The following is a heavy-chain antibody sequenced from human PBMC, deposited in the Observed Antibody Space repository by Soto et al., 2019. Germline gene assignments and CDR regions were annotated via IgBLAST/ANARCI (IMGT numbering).Heavy chain of an antibody. CDR1: RCTISSRRYT. D-gene: IGHD6-13*01. V-gene: IGHV4-61*01. Sequence: PSDTLTLTFTLSRCTISSRRYTWTWIRQPPGKGLEWIRYASYSGSTTYSPTLRSRAPISVDASKNQFSLKMNSVTAADSALYYCARVFPIVAAGTVYYHPLDVWGQGTMVT. J-gene: IGHJ6*02. CDR2: ASYSGST. CDR3: ARVFPIVAAGTVYYHPLDV.